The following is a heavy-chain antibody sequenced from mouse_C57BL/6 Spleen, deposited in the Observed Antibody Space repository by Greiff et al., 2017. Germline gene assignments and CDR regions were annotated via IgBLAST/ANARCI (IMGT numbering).Heavy chain of an antibody. CDR2: IWSGGST. D-gene: IGHD2-4*01. Sequence: VQLQQSGPGLVQPSQSLSITCTVSGFSLTSYGVHWVRQSPGKGLEWLGVIWSGGSTDYNAAFIYRLSISKDNSKSQVFFKMNSLQADDTAIYYCARKGNDYDNYYAMDYWGQGTSVTVSS. CDR1: GFSLTSYG. CDR3: ARKGNDYDNYYAMDY. V-gene: IGHV2-2*01. J-gene: IGHJ4*01.